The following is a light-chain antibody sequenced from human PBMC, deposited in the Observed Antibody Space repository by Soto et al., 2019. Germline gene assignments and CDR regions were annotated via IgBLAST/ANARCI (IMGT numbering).Light chain of an antibody. CDR2: EDS. CDR3: CSYAGSGTL. Sequence: QSALTQPASVSGSPGQSITISCTGTSSDVGKYNLVSWYQQHPGKAPKLMIYEDSKRPSGVSNRFSGSKSGNTASLTISGLQAEDEAVYYCCSYAGSGTLFGGGTKVTVL. V-gene: IGLV2-23*01. CDR1: SSDVGKYNL. J-gene: IGLJ2*01.